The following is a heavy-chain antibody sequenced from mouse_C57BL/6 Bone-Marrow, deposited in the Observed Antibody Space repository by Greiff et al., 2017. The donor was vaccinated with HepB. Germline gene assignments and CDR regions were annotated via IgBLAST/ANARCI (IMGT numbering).Heavy chain of an antibody. V-gene: IGHV1-81*01. CDR2: IYPRSGNT. CDR1: GYTFTSYG. J-gene: IGHJ1*03. Sequence: QVQLQQSGAELARPGASVKLSCKASGYTFTSYGISWVKQRTGQGLEWIGEIYPRSGNTYYNEKFNGKATLTADKSSSTAYMELRSLTSEDSAVYFCARGGYDDPYWYFDVWGTGTTVTVSS. D-gene: IGHD2-14*01. CDR3: ARGGYDDPYWYFDV.